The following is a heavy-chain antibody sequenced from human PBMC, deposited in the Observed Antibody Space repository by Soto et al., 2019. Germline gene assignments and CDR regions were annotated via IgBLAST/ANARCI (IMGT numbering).Heavy chain of an antibody. CDR3: ARDRRIAAAGTGYYGMDV. CDR2: INAGNGNT. J-gene: IGHJ6*02. V-gene: IGHV1-3*01. D-gene: IGHD6-13*01. Sequence: VQLVESGGGLVKPGGSLRLSCAASGFTFSSYAMHWVRQAPGQRLEWMGWINAGNGNTKYSQKFQGRVTITRDTSASTAYMELSSLRSEDTAVYYCARDRRIAAAGTGYYGMDVWGQGTTVTVSS. CDR1: GFTFSSYA.